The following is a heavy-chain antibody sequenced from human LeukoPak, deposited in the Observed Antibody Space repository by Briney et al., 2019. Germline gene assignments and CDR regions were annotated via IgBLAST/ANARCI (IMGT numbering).Heavy chain of an antibody. J-gene: IGHJ5*02. V-gene: IGHV3-30-3*01. Sequence: PGGSLRLSCAASGFTFSSYAMHWVRQAPGKGLEWVAVISYDGSNKYYADSVKGRFTISRDNSKNTLYLQMNSLRAEDTAVYYCARDHPQHPPLYQLLNWFDPWGQGTLVTVSS. CDR1: GFTFSSYA. CDR3: ARDHPQHPPLYQLLNWFDP. CDR2: ISYDGSNK. D-gene: IGHD2-2*01.